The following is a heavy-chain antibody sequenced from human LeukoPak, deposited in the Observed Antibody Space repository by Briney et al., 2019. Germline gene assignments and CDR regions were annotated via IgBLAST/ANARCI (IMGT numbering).Heavy chain of an antibody. D-gene: IGHD1-14*01. V-gene: IGHV3-23*01. CDR2: ISGSGGST. CDR3: AKDPRYTDSSG. Sequence: GGSLRPSCAASGFTFSSYAMSWVRQAPGKGLEWVSTISGSGGSTYYADSVKGRFTITRDNSKNTLFLQMSILRAEDTAVYYCAKDPRYTDSSGWGQGTLVTVSS. J-gene: IGHJ4*02. CDR1: GFTFSSYA.